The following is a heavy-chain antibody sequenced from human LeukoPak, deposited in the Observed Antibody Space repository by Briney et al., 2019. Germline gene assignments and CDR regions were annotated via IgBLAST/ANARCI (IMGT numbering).Heavy chain of an antibody. V-gene: IGHV1-46*01. CDR2: INPSGGST. CDR1: GYTFTSYY. J-gene: IGHJ4*02. Sequence: ASVKVSCKASGYTFTSYYMHWVRQAPGQGLEWMGIINPSGGSTSYAQKFQGRVTMTRDTSTSTVYMELSSLRSEDTAVYYCARDYSAPDGYHDSSGYYERYFDYWGQGTLVTVSS. CDR3: ARDYSAPDGYHDSSGYYERYFDY. D-gene: IGHD3-22*01.